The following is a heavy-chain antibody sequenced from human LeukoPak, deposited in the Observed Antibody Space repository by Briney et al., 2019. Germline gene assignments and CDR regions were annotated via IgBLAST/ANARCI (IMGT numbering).Heavy chain of an antibody. Sequence: SVKVSCRASGGTFSSYAISWVRQAPGQGLEWMGGIIPIFGTANYAQKFQGRVTITADESTSTAYMELSSLRSEDTAVYYCATGSGTTGTTQDAFDIWGQGTMVTVSS. D-gene: IGHD1-1*01. CDR1: GGTFSSYA. J-gene: IGHJ3*02. CDR3: ATGSGTTGTTQDAFDI. CDR2: IIPIFGTA. V-gene: IGHV1-69*01.